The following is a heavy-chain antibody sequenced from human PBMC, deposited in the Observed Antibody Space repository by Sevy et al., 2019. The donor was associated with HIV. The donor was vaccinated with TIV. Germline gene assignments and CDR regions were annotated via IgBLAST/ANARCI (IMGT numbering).Heavy chain of an antibody. CDR2: IRYDGSNK. J-gene: IGHJ4*02. Sequence: GSLRLSCAASGFTFSSYGMHWVRQAPGKGLEWVAFIRYDGSNKYYADSVKGRFTISRDNSKNTLYLQMNSLRAEDTAVYYCAKDEGDYCSGGSCYFETFDYWGQGTLVTVSS. V-gene: IGHV3-30*02. CDR3: AKDEGDYCSGGSCYFETFDY. D-gene: IGHD2-15*01. CDR1: GFTFSSYG.